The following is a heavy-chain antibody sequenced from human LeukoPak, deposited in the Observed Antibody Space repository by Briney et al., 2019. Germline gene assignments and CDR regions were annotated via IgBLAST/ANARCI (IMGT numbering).Heavy chain of an antibody. Sequence: GGSLRLSCAASGFTFSTYATHWVRQAPGKGLEWVAVISFDGSNRYYAASVEGRFTISRDNSKDTLYLQMNSLRAEDTAVYYCAHPTEYSSSWYGNWFDPWGQGTLVTVSS. CDR3: AHPTEYSSSWYGNWFDP. V-gene: IGHV3-30*03. CDR2: ISFDGSNR. D-gene: IGHD6-13*01. J-gene: IGHJ5*02. CDR1: GFTFSTYA.